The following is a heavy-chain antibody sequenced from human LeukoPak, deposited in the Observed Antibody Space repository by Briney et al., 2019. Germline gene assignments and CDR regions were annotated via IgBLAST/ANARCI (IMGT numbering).Heavy chain of an antibody. CDR2: INPSGSRT. J-gene: IGHJ5*01. D-gene: IGHD4-23*01. Sequence: ASVKVSCKASGYTFTNFYMHWLRQAPGQGLEWMGLINPSGSRTWFSEKFQGRIILTRDMSTSTDYMELSSLRSEDTAVYFCARDNSIDDRGWWFDPWGQGTLVTVSS. CDR3: ARDNSIDDRGWWFDP. V-gene: IGHV1-46*01. CDR1: GYTFTNFY.